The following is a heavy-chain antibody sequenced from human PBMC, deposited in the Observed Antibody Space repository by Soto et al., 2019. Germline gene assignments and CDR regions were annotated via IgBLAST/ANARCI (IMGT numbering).Heavy chain of an antibody. Sequence: GGSLRLSCAASGFTFSSYATSWVRQAPGKGLEWVSAISGSGGSTYYADSVKGRFTISRDNSKNTLYLQMNSLRAEDTAVYYCAKVVVVAVQPRLRHFDYWGQGTLVTVSS. J-gene: IGHJ4*02. CDR3: AKVVVVAVQPRLRHFDY. CDR2: ISGSGGST. V-gene: IGHV3-23*01. D-gene: IGHD2-15*01. CDR1: GFTFSSYA.